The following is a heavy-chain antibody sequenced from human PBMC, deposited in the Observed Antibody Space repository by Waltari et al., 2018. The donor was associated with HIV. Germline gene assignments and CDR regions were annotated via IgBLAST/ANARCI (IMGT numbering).Heavy chain of an antibody. CDR3: ARDRGDYAWDY. J-gene: IGHJ4*02. V-gene: IGHV4-59*01. CDR1: GGSISSYY. D-gene: IGHD4-17*01. CDR2: IYYSGST. Sequence: QVQLQESGPGLVKPSETLSLTCTASGGSISSYYWSWIRQPPGKGLEWIGHIYYSGSTNYHPSLKSRVTISVDTSKNQFSLNLTSVTAADTAVYYCARDRGDYAWDYWGQGTLVTVSS.